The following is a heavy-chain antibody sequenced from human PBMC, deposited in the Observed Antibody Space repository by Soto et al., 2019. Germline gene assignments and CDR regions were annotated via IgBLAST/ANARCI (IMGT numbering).Heavy chain of an antibody. Sequence: PGGSLRLSCAASGFTFSSYAMSWVRQAPGKGLEWVSAISGSGGSTYYADSVKGRFTISRDNSKNTLYLQMNSLRAEDTAVYYCAQIGGIAAAGTRSFDYWGQGTLVTVSS. CDR2: ISGSGGST. CDR3: AQIGGIAAAGTRSFDY. CDR1: GFTFSSYA. V-gene: IGHV3-23*01. D-gene: IGHD6-13*01. J-gene: IGHJ4*02.